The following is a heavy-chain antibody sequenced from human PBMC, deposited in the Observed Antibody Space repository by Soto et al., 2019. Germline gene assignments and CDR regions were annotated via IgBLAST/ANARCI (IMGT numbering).Heavy chain of an antibody. CDR3: ARGGLRVGALGY. CDR1: GFTFSSYD. V-gene: IGHV1-8*01. D-gene: IGHD1-26*01. Sequence: VQLVESGGGLVQPGGSLRLSCAASGFTFSSYDINWVRQATGQGLEWMGWMNPNSGNTGYAQKFQGRVTMTRNTSISTAYMELSSLRSEDTAVYYCARGGLRVGALGYWGQGTLVTVSS. CDR2: MNPNSGNT. J-gene: IGHJ4*02.